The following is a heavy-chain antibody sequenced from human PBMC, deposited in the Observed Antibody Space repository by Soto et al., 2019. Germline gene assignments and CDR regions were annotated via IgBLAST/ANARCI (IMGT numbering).Heavy chain of an antibody. CDR2: IYHDGRT. CDR3: TSDYGSGSYRFDY. J-gene: IGHJ4*02. D-gene: IGHD3-10*01. V-gene: IGHV4-30-2*01. CDR1: GVSISSGDYS. Sequence: QLQLQESVSGLVTPSQTLSLTCAVSGVSISSGDYSWSWIRQTPGKGLEWIGYIYHDGRTLYNPSLKRRVTISLDRSKNQFSLKLTSVTSADTAVYYCTSDYGSGSYRFDYWGQGTLVTVSS.